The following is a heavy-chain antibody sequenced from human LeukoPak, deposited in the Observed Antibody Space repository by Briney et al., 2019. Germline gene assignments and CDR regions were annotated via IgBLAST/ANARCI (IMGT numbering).Heavy chain of an antibody. Sequence: SHTLSLPCGLSGHHLSSNSAVCPSIRQSPSRGLEWQVRTYYRSQQYIDYAVSVKSRITINPDTSKNQSSLQLKSVTPEDTAVYYCARGGPATGTLGYDGLDVWGQGTTITVSS. CDR2: TYYRSQQYI. D-gene: IGHD6-13*01. CDR3: ARGGPATGTLGYDGLDV. CDR1: GHHLSSNSAV. V-gene: IGHV6-1*01. J-gene: IGHJ6*02.